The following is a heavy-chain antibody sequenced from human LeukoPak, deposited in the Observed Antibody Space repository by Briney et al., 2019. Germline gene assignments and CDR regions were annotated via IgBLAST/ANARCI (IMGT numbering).Heavy chain of an antibody. CDR2: ITGSGGST. D-gene: IGHD5-12*01. CDR1: GFTFGIYV. Sequence: GGSLRLSCAASGFTFGIYVMTWVRQAPGKGLQWVSAITGSGGSTYYADSVKGRFTISRDNSKNTLYLRMNGLRAEDTAVYYCATLPRGPTGYVGYGGEDYWGQGTLVTVSS. V-gene: IGHV3-23*01. J-gene: IGHJ4*02. CDR3: ATLPRGPTGYVGYGGEDY.